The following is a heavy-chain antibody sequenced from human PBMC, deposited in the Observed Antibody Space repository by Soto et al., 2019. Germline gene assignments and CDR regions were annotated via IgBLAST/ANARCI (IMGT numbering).Heavy chain of an antibody. J-gene: IGHJ4*02. V-gene: IGHV1-18*01. Sequence: QVNLVQSGAEVKKPGASVKVSCKGPGYAFTTYGITWVRQAPGNGLEWMGWISAHTGNTNYPQKRQGRVTVTRDTSTSTAYMELRSRRSDDTAVYYCARGRYVDYWGQGALVTVSS. CDR2: ISAHTGNT. D-gene: IGHD1-1*01. CDR1: GYAFTTYG. CDR3: ARGRYVDY.